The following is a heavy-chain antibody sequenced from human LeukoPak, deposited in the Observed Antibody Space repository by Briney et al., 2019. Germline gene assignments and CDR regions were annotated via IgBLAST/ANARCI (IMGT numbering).Heavy chain of an antibody. V-gene: IGHV1-8*01. CDR3: ARERRVGYSYGFGY. CDR2: MNPNSGNT. Sequence: ASVKVSCKASGYTFTSYDINWVRQATGKGLEWMGWMNPNSGNTGYAQKFQGRVTMTRNTSISTAYMELSSLRSEDTAVYYCARERRVGYSYGFGYWGQGTLVTVSS. J-gene: IGHJ4*02. CDR1: GYTFTSYD. D-gene: IGHD5-18*01.